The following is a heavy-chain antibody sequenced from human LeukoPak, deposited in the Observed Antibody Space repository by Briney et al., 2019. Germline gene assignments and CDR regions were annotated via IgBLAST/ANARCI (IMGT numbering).Heavy chain of an antibody. V-gene: IGHV4-59*01. D-gene: IGHD5-12*01. Sequence: SETLSLTCTVSGGSISSYYWSWIRQPPGKGLEWIGYISDNGSTNYNPSLKSRVTISVDTSKNQFSLKLSSVTAADTAVYYCARGGSGYDSFYYYGMDVWGQGTTVTVSS. CDR2: ISDNGST. CDR1: GGSISSYY. J-gene: IGHJ6*02. CDR3: ARGGSGYDSFYYYGMDV.